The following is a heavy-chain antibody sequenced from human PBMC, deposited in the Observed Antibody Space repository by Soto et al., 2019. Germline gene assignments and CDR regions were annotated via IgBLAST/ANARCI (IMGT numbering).Heavy chain of an antibody. CDR3: ARDLWGYCGTDCYPLDV. CDR1: GGSFSGHY. D-gene: IGHD2-21*02. V-gene: IGHV4-34*01. CDR2: NNHSGRS. J-gene: IGHJ6*02. Sequence: PSETLSLTCAVYGGSFSGHYWSWIRQPPGKGLEWIGENNHSGRSSYNPSLKSRVTISVDTSKNQFSLKLSSVTAADTAVYYCARDLWGYCGTDCYPLDVWGQGTTVTVSS.